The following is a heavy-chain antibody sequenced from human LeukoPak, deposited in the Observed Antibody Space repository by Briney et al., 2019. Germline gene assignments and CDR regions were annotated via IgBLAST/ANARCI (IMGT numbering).Heavy chain of an antibody. CDR1: GASISSGDYY. Sequence: TQSLSLTCTVSGASISSGDYYWNWIRQPPGKGLEWIGYISYSGSTYYNPSLKSRVTISVDTSKNQFSLNLSSVTAADTAVCYCARGTIAAVGRFDYWGQGTLVTVSS. CDR2: ISYSGST. D-gene: IGHD6-13*01. V-gene: IGHV4-30-4*01. CDR3: ARGTIAAVGRFDY. J-gene: IGHJ4*02.